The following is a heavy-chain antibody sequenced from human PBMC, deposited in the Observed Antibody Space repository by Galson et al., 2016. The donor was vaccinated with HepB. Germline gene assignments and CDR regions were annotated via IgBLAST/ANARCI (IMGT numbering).Heavy chain of an antibody. CDR3: ARAGVGGSYFGLGDAFDI. Sequence: SLRLSCAASGFAVSGNYMSWVRQAPGKGLEWVSVIYTGGSTYFAGSVKGRFTISRDNSKNTLYLQMNSLRAEDTAVYYCARAGVGGSYFGLGDAFDIWGQGTMVTVSS. D-gene: IGHD1-26*01. CDR2: IYTGGST. CDR1: GFAVSGNY. J-gene: IGHJ3*02. V-gene: IGHV3-53*01.